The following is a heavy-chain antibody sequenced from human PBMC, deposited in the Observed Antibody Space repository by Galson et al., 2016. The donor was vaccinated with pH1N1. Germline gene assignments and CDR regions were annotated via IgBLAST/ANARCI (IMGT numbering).Heavy chain of an antibody. CDR1: GFTFSNYG. V-gene: IGHV3-30*02. J-gene: IGHJ4*01. D-gene: IGHD2-15*01. CDR3: ARDRGAPGSPPLYFFNY. Sequence: SLRLSCAASGFTFSNYGMHWVRQAPGKGLEWVAFVQDDGTTEYYSDSMKCRFTISRDNSQKTLYLQMNNLRVDDTAVYYCARDRGAPGSPPLYFFNYWGHGTLVIVSS. CDR2: VQDDGTTE.